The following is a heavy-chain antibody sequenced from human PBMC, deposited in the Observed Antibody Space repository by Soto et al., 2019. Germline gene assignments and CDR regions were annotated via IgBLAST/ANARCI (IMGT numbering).Heavy chain of an antibody. CDR2: IFTRDSET. J-gene: IGHJ5*02. V-gene: IGHV5-51*01. Sequence: PGESLKISCKGPGHLFNNHWIGWVRQTPGKGLEWMGLIFTRDSETKTSPSFQGHVSFSVDNSINTVYLQWTSLKTTDTGIYFCARGYCDSRHCYDLWGQGTLVTVSS. D-gene: IGHD2-21*02. CDR3: ARGYCDSRHCYDL. CDR1: GHLFNNHW.